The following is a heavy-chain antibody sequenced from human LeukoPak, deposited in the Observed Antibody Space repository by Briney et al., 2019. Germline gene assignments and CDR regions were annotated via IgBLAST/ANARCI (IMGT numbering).Heavy chain of an antibody. V-gene: IGHV4-34*01. J-gene: IGHJ4*02. CDR2: INHSGST. Sequence: SETLSLTCAVYGGSFSGYYWSWIRQPRGKGLEWMGEINHSGSTNYNPSLKSRVTISVDTSKNQFSLKLSSATAADTAVYYCARVSNWGSGGAIDYWGQGTLVTVSS. CDR1: GGSFSGYY. CDR3: ARVSNWGSGGAIDY. D-gene: IGHD7-27*01.